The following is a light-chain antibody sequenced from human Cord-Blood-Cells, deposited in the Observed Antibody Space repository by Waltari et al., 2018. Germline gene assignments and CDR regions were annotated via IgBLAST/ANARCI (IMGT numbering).Light chain of an antibody. Sequence: QSPLPQPPSASGSPGQSITIPCTGTSRDVGGYTYVPWYQQHPGKAPKLMIYDVSNRPSGVSNRFSGSKSGNTASLTISGLQAEDEADYYCSSYTSSSTYVFGTGTKVTVL. CDR1: SRDVGGYTY. J-gene: IGLJ1*01. CDR3: SSYTSSSTYV. V-gene: IGLV2-14*03. CDR2: DVS.